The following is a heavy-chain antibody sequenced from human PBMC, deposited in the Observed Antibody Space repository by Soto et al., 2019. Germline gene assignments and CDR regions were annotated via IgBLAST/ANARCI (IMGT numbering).Heavy chain of an antibody. J-gene: IGHJ6*02. CDR2: ISYDGSNK. D-gene: IGHD6-19*01. Sequence: QVQLVESGGGVVQPGRSLRLSCAASGFTFSSYAMHWVRQAPGKGLEWVAVISYDGSNKYYADSVKGRFTISRDNSKNTLYLQMHSLRAEDTAVYYCAREEQGPPGDVWGQGTTVTVSS. CDR1: GFTFSSYA. CDR3: AREEQGPPGDV. V-gene: IGHV3-30-3*01.